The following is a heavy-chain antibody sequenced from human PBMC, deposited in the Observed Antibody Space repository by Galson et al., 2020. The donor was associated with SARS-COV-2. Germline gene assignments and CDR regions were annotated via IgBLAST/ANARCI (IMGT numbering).Heavy chain of an antibody. J-gene: IGHJ5*02. V-gene: IGHV1-69*13. CDR1: GGTFSSYG. CDR2: IIPILGTA. CDR3: ARGGYSYGGAYTWFGP. D-gene: IGHD5-18*01. Sequence: SVKVSCKASGGTFSSYGISWVRQAPGQGLEWMGGIIPILGTAKYAQKFQGRVTITADESTSTAYMELSSLRSEDTAVYYCARGGYSYGGAYTWFGPWGEGTLVTVSS.